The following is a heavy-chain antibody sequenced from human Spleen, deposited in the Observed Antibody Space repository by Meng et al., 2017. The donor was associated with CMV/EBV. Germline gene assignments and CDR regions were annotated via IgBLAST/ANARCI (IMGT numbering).Heavy chain of an antibody. CDR2: ISSGSSYI. V-gene: IGHV3-21*01. CDR1: GFTFSSYS. CDR3: AGTQN. J-gene: IGHJ1*01. D-gene: IGHD6-13*01. Sequence: LSLTCAASGFTFSSYSMTWVRQAPGKGLEWVSSISSGSSYIYYADSVKGRFTISRDNAKNSLYLQMNSLRAEDSAVYYCAGTQNWGQGTLVTVSS.